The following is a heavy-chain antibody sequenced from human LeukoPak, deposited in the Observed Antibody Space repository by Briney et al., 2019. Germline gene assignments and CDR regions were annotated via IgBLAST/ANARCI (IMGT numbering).Heavy chain of an antibody. J-gene: IGHJ4*02. V-gene: IGHV5-51*01. D-gene: IGHD3-9*01. CDR3: ARHYYDILTGYYEPGDY. Sequence: GESLKISCKGSGYSFTSYWIGWVRQMAGKGLEWMGIIYPGDSDTRYSPSFQGQVTISADKSISTAYLQWSSLKASDTAMYYCARHYYDILTGYYEPGDYWGQGTLVTVSS. CDR1: GYSFTSYW. CDR2: IYPGDSDT.